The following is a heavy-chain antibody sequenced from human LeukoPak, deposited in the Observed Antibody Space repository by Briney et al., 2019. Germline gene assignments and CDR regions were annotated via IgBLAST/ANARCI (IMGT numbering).Heavy chain of an antibody. D-gene: IGHD3-22*01. CDR1: GGSFSGYY. CDR2: INHSGST. CDR3: AREEDYYDSSGYYSNL. V-gene: IGHV4-34*01. Sequence: SSETLSLTCAVYGGSFSGYYWSWIRQPPGKGLEWIGEINHSGSTNYNPSLKSRVTISVDTSKNQFSLKLSSVTAADTAVYYCAREEDYYDSSGYYSNLWGQGTLATVSS. J-gene: IGHJ5*02.